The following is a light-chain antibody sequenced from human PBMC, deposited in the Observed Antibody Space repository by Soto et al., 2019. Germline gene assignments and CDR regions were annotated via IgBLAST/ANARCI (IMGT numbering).Light chain of an antibody. CDR1: SSDVGGYNY. Sequence: QSALTQPASLSGSTGQSVTISCTGTSSDVGGYNYVSWYQQHPGKAPKLMIYDVSNRPSGVSDRFSGSKSGNTASLTISGLQAEDEADYYCSSYTSSSTLYVFGTGTKVTVL. J-gene: IGLJ1*01. CDR2: DVS. V-gene: IGLV2-14*01. CDR3: SSYTSSSTLYV.